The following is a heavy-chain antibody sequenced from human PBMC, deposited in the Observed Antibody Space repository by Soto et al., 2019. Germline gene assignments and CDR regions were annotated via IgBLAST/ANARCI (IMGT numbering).Heavy chain of an antibody. CDR2: SGGGGGTT. CDR3: AKGSADSPYSSLGS. V-gene: IGHV3-23*01. Sequence: GGSLRLSCAASGFTFSNYAMSWVRQAPGKGLEWVAVSGGGGGTTYYADSMKGRFTISRDNSKNTLSLQMNSLRAEDTAVYYCAKGSADSPYSSLGSWGQGTLVTVSS. CDR1: GFTFSNYA. J-gene: IGHJ5*02. D-gene: IGHD2-15*01.